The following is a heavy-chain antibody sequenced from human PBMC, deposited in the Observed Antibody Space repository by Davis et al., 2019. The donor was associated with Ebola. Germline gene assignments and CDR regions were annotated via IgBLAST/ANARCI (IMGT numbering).Heavy chain of an antibody. Sequence: PGGSLRLSCAASGFTFSSYAMHWVRQAPGKGLEWVAVISYDGSNKYYVDSVKGRFTISRDNSKNTLYLQMNSLRAEDTAVYFCAKYLSGLDYWGQGTLVTVSS. CDR1: GFTFSSYA. J-gene: IGHJ4*02. CDR2: ISYDGSNK. D-gene: IGHD3-3*01. CDR3: AKYLSGLDY. V-gene: IGHV3-30*04.